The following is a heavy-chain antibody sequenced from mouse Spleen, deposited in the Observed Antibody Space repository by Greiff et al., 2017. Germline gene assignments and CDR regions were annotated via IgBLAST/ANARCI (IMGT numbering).Heavy chain of an antibody. J-gene: IGHJ1*03. CDR1: GYTFTSYW. CDR3: AIYYGSSYEWYFDV. Sequence: QVQLQQSGAELVKPGASVKLSCKASGYTFTSYWMQWVKQRPGQGLEWIGEIDPSDSYTNYNQKFKGKATLTVDTSSSTAYMQLSSLTSEDSAVYYCAIYYGSSYEWYFDVWGTGTTVTVSS. D-gene: IGHD1-1*01. V-gene: IGHV1-50*01. CDR2: IDPSDSYT.